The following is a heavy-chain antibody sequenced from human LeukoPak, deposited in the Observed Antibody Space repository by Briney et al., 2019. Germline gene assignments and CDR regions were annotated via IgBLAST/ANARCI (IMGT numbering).Heavy chain of an antibody. D-gene: IGHD1-26*01. CDR2: ISTFTGNT. V-gene: IGHV1-18*01. J-gene: IGHJ4*02. CDR3: ARGIAALYTGSATFDY. Sequence: ASVKVSCKASGYVFNSYEINWVRQAPGQGPEWVGWISTFTGNTNYAQILQGRVTMTTDSSTNTAFLELTSLRSDDTAVYYCARGIAALYTGSATFDYWGQGTRVTVSS. CDR1: GYVFNSYE.